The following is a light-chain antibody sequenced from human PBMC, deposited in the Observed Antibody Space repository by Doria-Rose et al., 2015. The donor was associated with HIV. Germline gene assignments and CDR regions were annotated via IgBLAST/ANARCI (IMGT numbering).Light chain of an antibody. J-gene: IGKJ1*01. V-gene: IGKV1-39*01. CDR1: QTVSTY. Sequence: DIQLTQSPSSLSASIGDGVTITCRASQTVSTYLNWSQQEPGKAPKLLIYAASRLQSGVPSRFSGSGSGTDSTLTISGLQPGDFATYYCQQTYSSPQWTVGQGTKVE. CDR3: QQTYSSPQWT. CDR2: AAS.